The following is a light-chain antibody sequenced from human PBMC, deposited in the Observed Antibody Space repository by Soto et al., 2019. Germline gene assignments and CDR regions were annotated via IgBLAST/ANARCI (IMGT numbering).Light chain of an antibody. V-gene: IGKV1-5*01. CDR3: QHYNSYSRT. J-gene: IGKJ1*01. CDR1: QSISSW. Sequence: DIQMTQSPSTLSSSVGYIVAITCRSSQSISSWLAWYQQKPGKAPKLLIYDASSLESGVPSRFSGSGSGTEFTLTISSLQPDDFETYYCQHYNSYSRTFGQGTEVDIK. CDR2: DAS.